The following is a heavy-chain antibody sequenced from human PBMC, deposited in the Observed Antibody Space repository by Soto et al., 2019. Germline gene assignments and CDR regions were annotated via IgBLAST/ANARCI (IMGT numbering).Heavy chain of an antibody. V-gene: IGHV1-3*01. D-gene: IGHD2-21*02. CDR1: GYTFTNYA. Sequence: ASVKVSCKTSGYTFTNYAMHWVRQAPGQRLEWMGWINAGNGHTKYSQKFQGRVTITRDTSARTAYMELSSLRSEDTAVYYCARELPDYYYYGMDVWGQGTTVTVSS. CDR2: INAGNGHT. CDR3: ARELPDYYYYGMDV. J-gene: IGHJ6*02.